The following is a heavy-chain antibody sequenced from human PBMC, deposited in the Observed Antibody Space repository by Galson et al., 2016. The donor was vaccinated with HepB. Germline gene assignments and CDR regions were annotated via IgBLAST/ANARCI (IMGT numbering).Heavy chain of an antibody. J-gene: IGHJ6*03. V-gene: IGHV3-23*01. CDR1: GFTFNSYG. CDR2: ISRSGDST. D-gene: IGHD1-26*01. Sequence: SLRLSCAASGFTFNSYGVTWVRQAPGKGLEVVSSISRSGDSTDYADSVNGRFTISRDNSKNTLSLQMNSLKAEDTAVYYCVQGSTAPAVWGKGTTVTVSS. CDR3: VQGSTAPAV.